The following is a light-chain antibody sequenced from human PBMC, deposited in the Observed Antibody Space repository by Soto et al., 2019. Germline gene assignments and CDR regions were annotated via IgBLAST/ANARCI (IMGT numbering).Light chain of an antibody. CDR3: QQYDSSPYT. J-gene: IGKJ2*01. Sequence: EIVLTQSPGTLSLSPGERATLSCRASQSVSSTYLSWYQQKPGQAPRLLIYAASSRETGIPDTFSGSGSGTDFTLTISRLEPEDFPVYYCQQYDSSPYTFGQGTKLEIK. V-gene: IGKV3-20*01. CDR1: QSVSSTY. CDR2: AAS.